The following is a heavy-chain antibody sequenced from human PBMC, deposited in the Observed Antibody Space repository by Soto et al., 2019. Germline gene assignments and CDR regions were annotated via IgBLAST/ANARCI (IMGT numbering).Heavy chain of an antibody. V-gene: IGHV1-18*04. CDR2: ISAYNGDT. CDR1: GYTFTSYG. D-gene: IGHD3-10*01. CDR3: ARDLSIWFGELSHPRFGY. Sequence: QVQLVQSGAEVKKPGASVKVSCKASGYTFTSYGISWVRQAPGQGLEWMGWISAYNGDTNYAQKLQGRVTMTTDTSTSTAYMELRSLRSDDTAVYYCARDLSIWFGELSHPRFGYWGQGTLVTVSS. J-gene: IGHJ4*02.